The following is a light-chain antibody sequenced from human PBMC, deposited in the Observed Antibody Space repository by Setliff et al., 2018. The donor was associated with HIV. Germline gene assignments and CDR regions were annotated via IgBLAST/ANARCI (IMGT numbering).Light chain of an antibody. CDR3: SSYTSISTYV. CDR1: SSDVGGYDY. CDR2: DVS. J-gene: IGLJ1*01. V-gene: IGLV2-14*01. Sequence: QSALTQPASVSGSPGQSIAISCTGTSSDVGGYDYVSRFQQHPGKAPKLMIYDVSKRPSGVSNRFSGSKSDNTASLTISGLQAEDEADYFCSSYTSISTYVFGTGTKVTVL.